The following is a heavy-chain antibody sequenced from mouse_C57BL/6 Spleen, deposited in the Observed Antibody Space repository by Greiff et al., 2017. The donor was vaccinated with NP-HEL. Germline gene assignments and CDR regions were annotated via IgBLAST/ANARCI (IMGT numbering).Heavy chain of an antibody. V-gene: IGHV1-72*01. CDR1: GYTFTSYW. Sequence: QVQLKQPGAELVKPGASVKLSCKASGYTFTSYWMHWVKQRPGRGLEWIGRIDPNSGGTKYNEKFKSKATLTVDKPSSTAYMQLSSLTSEDSAVYYCARESYYCGSSYGWYFDVWGTGTTVTVSS. D-gene: IGHD1-1*01. CDR3: ARESYYCGSSYGWYFDV. CDR2: IDPNSGGT. J-gene: IGHJ1*03.